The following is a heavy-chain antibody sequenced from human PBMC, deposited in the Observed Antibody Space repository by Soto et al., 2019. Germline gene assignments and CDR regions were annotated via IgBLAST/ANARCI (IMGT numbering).Heavy chain of an antibody. CDR3: ARGRDSYYGSGSYYSYYYMDV. CDR2: MNPNSGNT. J-gene: IGHJ6*03. D-gene: IGHD3-10*01. Sequence: QVQLVQSGAEVKKPGASVKVSCKASGYTFTSYDINWVRQATGQGLEWMGWMNPNSGNTGYAQKFQGRVTMTRNTSISTAYLELSSLGSEDTAVYYCARGRDSYYGSGSYYSYYYMDVWGKGTTVTVSS. V-gene: IGHV1-8*01. CDR1: GYTFTSYD.